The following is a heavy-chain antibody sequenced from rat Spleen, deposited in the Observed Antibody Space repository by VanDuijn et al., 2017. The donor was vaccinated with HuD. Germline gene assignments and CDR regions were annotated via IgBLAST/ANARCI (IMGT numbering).Heavy chain of an antibody. CDR1: GFSLTGNN. D-gene: IGHD1-10*01. Sequence: QVQLKESGPGLVQPSVTLSLTCTVSGFSLTGNNVYWIRQAPGKGLEWMGRMRYDGDTYYNSALKSRLSISRDTSKNQVFLKMNSLQTDDTAIYYCTRSPYNNYVMDAWGQGASVTVSS. CDR2: MRYDGDT. V-gene: IGHV2-63*01. J-gene: IGHJ4*01. CDR3: TRSPYNNYVMDA.